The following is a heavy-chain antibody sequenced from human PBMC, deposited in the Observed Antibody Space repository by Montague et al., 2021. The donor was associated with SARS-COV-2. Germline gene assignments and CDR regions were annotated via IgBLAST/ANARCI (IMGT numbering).Heavy chain of an antibody. D-gene: IGHD5-24*01. Sequence: SETLSLTCTVSGGSISTYYWSWIRHPPGKGLEWMGNSYYSGSTNXXPSLKGRGTIAVDTSKNQFSLKLSSVTAADTAVYYCARDGYNAHQNYWYFDLWGRGTLVTVSS. CDR1: GGSISTYY. CDR2: SYYSGST. V-gene: IGHV4-59*12. CDR3: ARDGYNAHQNYWYFDL. J-gene: IGHJ2*01.